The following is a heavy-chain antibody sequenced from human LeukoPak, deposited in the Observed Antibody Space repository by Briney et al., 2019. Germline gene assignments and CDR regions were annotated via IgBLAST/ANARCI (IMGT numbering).Heavy chain of an antibody. V-gene: IGHV3-23*01. J-gene: IGHJ4*02. Sequence: PGGSLRLSCAASGFTFSSYAMCWGRQAPGEGLGWVSAVSVRGGSTYYADSVTGQYTITRDNSKNTLYLQMNSLRADDTAVYYCAKDIRLSYVGDDYWGQGTLVTVSS. CDR3: AKDIRLSYVGDDY. D-gene: IGHD3-10*02. CDR1: GFTFSSYA. CDR2: VSVRGGST.